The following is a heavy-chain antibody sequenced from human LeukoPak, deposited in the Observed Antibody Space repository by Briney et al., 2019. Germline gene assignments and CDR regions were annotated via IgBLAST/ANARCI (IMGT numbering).Heavy chain of an antibody. CDR2: ISYDGSNK. CDR1: GFTFISYA. D-gene: IGHD3-10*01. V-gene: IGHV3-30-3*01. J-gene: IGHJ4*02. Sequence: PGGSLRLSCAASGFTFISYAMHWVRQAPGKGLEWLAVISYDGSNKYYADSVKDRFTISRDNSRNTLYLQMNSLRAEDTAVYYCATLWFGEPTFDYWGQGTLVTVSS. CDR3: ATLWFGEPTFDY.